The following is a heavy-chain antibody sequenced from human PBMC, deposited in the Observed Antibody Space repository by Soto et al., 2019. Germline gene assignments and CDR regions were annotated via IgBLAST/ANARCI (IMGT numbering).Heavy chain of an antibody. D-gene: IGHD6-13*01. CDR2: IHDSGSS. CDR1: GDSINNYY. V-gene: IGHV4-4*07. CDR3: ARGGASSKWLDP. J-gene: IGHJ5*02. Sequence: TLSLTCTVSGDSINNYYLSWIRQPAGKGLEWLGRIHDSGSSAYNPSLKSRVTMSTDTSKNQFSLNLNSVTAADTALYYCARGGASSKWLDPWGQGILVTVSS.